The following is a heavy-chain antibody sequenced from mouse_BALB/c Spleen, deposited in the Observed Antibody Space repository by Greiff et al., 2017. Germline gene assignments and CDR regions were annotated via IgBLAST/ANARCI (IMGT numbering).Heavy chain of an antibody. CDR3: AREGKAWFAY. V-gene: IGHV5-4*02. CDR1: GFTFSDYY. CDR2: ISDGGSYT. J-gene: IGHJ3*01. D-gene: IGHD2-1*01. Sequence: EVKVVESGGGLVKPGGSLKLSCAASGFTFSDYYMYWVRQTPEKRLEWVATISDGGSYTYYPDSVKGRFTISRDNAKNNLYLQMSSLKSEDTAMYYCAREGKAWFAYWGQGTLVTVSA.